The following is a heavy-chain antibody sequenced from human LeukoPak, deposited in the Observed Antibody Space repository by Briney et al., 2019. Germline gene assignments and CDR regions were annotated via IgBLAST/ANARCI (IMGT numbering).Heavy chain of an antibody. CDR3: ARGWPRRSGGTYNDY. V-gene: IGHV1-46*01. J-gene: IGHJ4*02. Sequence: ASVKVSCKTSGYTFTSYYIHWVRQAPGQGLEWMGIINPSGGSTSYAQKFQGRVTMTRDTSISTAYMELSRLRSDDTAVYYCARGWPRRSGGTYNDYWGQGTLVTVSS. D-gene: IGHD2-15*01. CDR1: GYTFTSYY. CDR2: INPSGGST.